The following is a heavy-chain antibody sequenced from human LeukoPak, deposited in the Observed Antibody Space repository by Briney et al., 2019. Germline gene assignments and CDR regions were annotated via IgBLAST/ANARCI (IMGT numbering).Heavy chain of an antibody. CDR3: ARVHTSSYAADL. Sequence: GGSLRLSCAASGFTFSTYSIDWVRQAPGKGLEWISYISSSSSSTIDFADSVKGRFTISRDNARNSVCLQMNSLRAEDTAVYYCARVHTSSYAADLWGQGTLVTVSS. V-gene: IGHV3-48*04. J-gene: IGHJ5*02. D-gene: IGHD3-22*01. CDR1: GFTFSTYS. CDR2: ISSSSSSTI.